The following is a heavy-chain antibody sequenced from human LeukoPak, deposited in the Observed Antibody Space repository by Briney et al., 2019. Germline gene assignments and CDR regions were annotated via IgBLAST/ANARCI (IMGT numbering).Heavy chain of an antibody. CDR2: ITWNSGSI. CDR1: GFTFDDYA. D-gene: IGHD2-21*01. CDR3: AKDYSSYYYYGMDV. Sequence: GGSLRLSCAASGFTFDDYAMHWVRQPPGKGLEWVSGITWNSGSIAYADSVKGRFTISRDNAKNSLYLQMNSLRAEGTALYYCAKDYSSYYYYGMDVWGQGTTVTVSS. J-gene: IGHJ6*02. V-gene: IGHV3-9*01.